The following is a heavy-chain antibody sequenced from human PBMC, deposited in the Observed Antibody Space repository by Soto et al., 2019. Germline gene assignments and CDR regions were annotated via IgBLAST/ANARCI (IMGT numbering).Heavy chain of an antibody. D-gene: IGHD3-22*01. CDR1: GYSISGGFY. V-gene: IGHV4-38-2*02. CDR3: ARELSYNDSSGCDCEYPFDN. J-gene: IGHJ4*02. CDR2: LHTTGST. Sequence: SETLSLACAVSGYSISGGFYWGWIRQPRGRGLERIGNLHTTGSTQHNPSLKSRITVSVETSQDQGSPKLSSVTAADTAVYYGARELSYNDSSGCDCEYPFDNWGRGTLVTVS.